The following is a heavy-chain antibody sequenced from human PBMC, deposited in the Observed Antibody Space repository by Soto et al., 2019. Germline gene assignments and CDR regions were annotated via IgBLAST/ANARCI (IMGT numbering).Heavy chain of an antibody. CDR1: GGSISSGGYY. D-gene: IGHD1-7*01. V-gene: IGHV4-31*03. CDR2: IYYSGST. CDR3: GRGLGNWNYGSGWYFDL. Sequence: QVQLQESGPGLVKPSQTLSLTCTVSGGSISSGGYYWSWIRQHPGKGLEWIGYIYYSGSTYYNPSLKSRVTISLETSKNHFPLKLGSVTAGDRAVYSGGRGLGNWNYGSGWYFDLGGRGPLVTVSS. J-gene: IGHJ2*01.